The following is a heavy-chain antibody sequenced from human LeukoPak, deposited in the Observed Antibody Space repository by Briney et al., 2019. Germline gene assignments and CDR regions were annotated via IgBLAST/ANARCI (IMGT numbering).Heavy chain of an antibody. Sequence: GGSLRLSCAASGFTFSSYEMNWVRQAPGRGLEWVSYISGSGVTMYYADSVEGRFTISSDAAKNSLYLQMNSLRAEDTAVYYCAREDIRLDYFDYWGQGTLVTVSS. D-gene: IGHD6-19*01. CDR2: ISGSGVTM. CDR3: AREDIRLDYFDY. CDR1: GFTFSSYE. J-gene: IGHJ4*02. V-gene: IGHV3-48*03.